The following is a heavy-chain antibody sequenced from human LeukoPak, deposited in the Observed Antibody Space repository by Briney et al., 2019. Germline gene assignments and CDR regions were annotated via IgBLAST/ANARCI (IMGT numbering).Heavy chain of an antibody. CDR3: ACSAYYYYYLDV. J-gene: IGHJ6*03. V-gene: IGHV3-23*01. CDR1: GFTFSSHA. D-gene: IGHD3-10*02. CDR2: ISGSGDNA. Sequence: PGRSLRLYCAASGFTFSSHAMSWVRQAPGKGLEWVSAISGSGDNAYYADSVKGRFTISRDNSKNTLYLHMSSLRAEDTAVFYCACSAYYYYYLDVWGKGTTVTVSS.